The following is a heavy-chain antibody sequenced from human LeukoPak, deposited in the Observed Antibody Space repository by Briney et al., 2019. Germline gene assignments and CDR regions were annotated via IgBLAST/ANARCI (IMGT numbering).Heavy chain of an antibody. Sequence: GGSLRLSCAASGFTFRTYSMNWVRQAPGKGLEWVSHIGGGGSFIYYADSVKGRFTISRDNAKNSVYLQMNSLRVEDTAVYYCATYNWNDAVVDYWGQGTLVTVSS. CDR1: GFTFRTYS. J-gene: IGHJ4*02. V-gene: IGHV3-48*01. D-gene: IGHD1-1*01. CDR2: IGGGGSFI. CDR3: ATYNWNDAVVDY.